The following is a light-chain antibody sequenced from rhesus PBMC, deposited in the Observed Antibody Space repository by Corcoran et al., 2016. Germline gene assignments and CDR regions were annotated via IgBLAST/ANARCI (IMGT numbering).Light chain of an antibody. CDR1: SSVSSTY. J-gene: IGKJ4*01. Sequence: EIVLTQSPTSMAVSQGERVTISCTASSSVSSTYLTWYQQKPGFPPRLLVYRISNLASGVPARVMGSGSGTSYTLKISSMEAEDAANYYCQQGDSFPLTFGGGTKVEIK. V-gene: IGKV3-35*01. CDR3: QQGDSFPLT. CDR2: RIS.